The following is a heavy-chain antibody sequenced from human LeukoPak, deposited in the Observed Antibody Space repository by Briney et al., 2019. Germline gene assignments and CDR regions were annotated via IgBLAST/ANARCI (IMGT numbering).Heavy chain of an antibody. V-gene: IGHV3-23*01. CDR2: VSPSGDIT. Sequence: PGGSLRLSCAASEFHFSTHGMNWVRQAPGKGLEWVSGVSPSGDITYYADSVMGRFTISRDNSKNTVYLQMNNMRVDDTAVYYCARVAGWHWFDPWGQGTLVTVSS. CDR3: ARVAGWHWFDP. J-gene: IGHJ5*02. D-gene: IGHD6-19*01. CDR1: EFHFSTHG.